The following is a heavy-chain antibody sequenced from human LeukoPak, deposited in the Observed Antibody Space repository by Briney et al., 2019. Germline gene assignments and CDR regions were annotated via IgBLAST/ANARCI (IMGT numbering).Heavy chain of an antibody. CDR1: GASISSYY. CDR2: IYYTEST. CDR3: ARQFLLYYFDF. D-gene: IGHD2/OR15-2a*01. Sequence: SETLSLTCTVSGASISSYYWSWIRQSPGKGLEWIGTIYYTESTYYNPSLKSRVTISVDTSKNQFSLKLSSVTAADTAVYYCARQFLLYYFDFWGQGTLVTVSS. J-gene: IGHJ4*02. V-gene: IGHV4-39*01.